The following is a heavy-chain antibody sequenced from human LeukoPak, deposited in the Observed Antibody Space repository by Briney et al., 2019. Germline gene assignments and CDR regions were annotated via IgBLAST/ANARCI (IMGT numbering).Heavy chain of an antibody. CDR3: ARAEFFDWTSHLDY. V-gene: IGHV1-46*01. D-gene: IGHD3/OR15-3a*01. J-gene: IGHJ4*02. CDR2: INPSGGST. Sequence: ASVTVSFKSSGYTFTNSYMEWVRQAPGQGREWMGIINPSGGSTNYAQKFQGRVTMARDTSTTTVYMELSSLRSEDTAVYYCARAEFFDWTSHLDYWGQGTPVTVSS. CDR1: GYTFTNSY.